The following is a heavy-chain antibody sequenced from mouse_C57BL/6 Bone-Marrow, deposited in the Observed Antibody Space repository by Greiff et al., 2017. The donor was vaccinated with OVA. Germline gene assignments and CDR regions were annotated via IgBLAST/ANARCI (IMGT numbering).Heavy chain of an antibody. CDR2: IDPENGDT. CDR3: TLNWDGDY. D-gene: IGHD4-1*01. CDR1: GFNIKDDY. V-gene: IGHV14-4*01. Sequence: VQLKESGAELVRPGASVKLSCTASGFNIKDDYMHWVKQRPEQGLEWIGWIDPENGDTEYASKFQGKATITTDTSSNTAYLQLSSLTSEDTAVYYCTLNWDGDYWGQGTTLTVSS. J-gene: IGHJ2*01.